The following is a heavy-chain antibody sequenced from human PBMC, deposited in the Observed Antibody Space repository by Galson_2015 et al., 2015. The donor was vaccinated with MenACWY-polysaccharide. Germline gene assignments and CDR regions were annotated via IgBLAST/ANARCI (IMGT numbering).Heavy chain of an antibody. CDR2: IFHSGTT. D-gene: IGHD1-26*01. CDR1: DYSIRSGYF. CDR3: ARVEKYSGSFYILY. J-gene: IGHJ4*02. Sequence: SETLSLTCAVSDYSIRSGYFWGWIRQPQGKGPEWIASIFHSGTTYYNPSLKSRVTISVDTSKNQFSLKLSSVTAADTAVYYCARVEKYSGSFYILYWGQGTLVTVSS. V-gene: IGHV4-38-2*01.